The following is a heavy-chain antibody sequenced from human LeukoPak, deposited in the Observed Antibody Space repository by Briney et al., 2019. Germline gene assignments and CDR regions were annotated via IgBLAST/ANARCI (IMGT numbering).Heavy chain of an antibody. J-gene: IGHJ6*03. D-gene: IGHD6-19*01. CDR1: GYTFTSYD. Sequence: ASVKVSCKASGYTFTSYDINWVRQATGQGLEWMGWMNPNSGNTGYAQKFQGRVTMTRNTSISTAFMELSSLRSEDTAVYYCARGPSYSSGFYYYYYMDVWGKGTTVTVSS. V-gene: IGHV1-8*01. CDR3: ARGPSYSSGFYYYYYMDV. CDR2: MNPNSGNT.